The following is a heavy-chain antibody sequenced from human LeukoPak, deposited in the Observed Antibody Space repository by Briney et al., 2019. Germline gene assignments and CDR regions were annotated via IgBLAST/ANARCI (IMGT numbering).Heavy chain of an antibody. V-gene: IGHV4-34*01. Sequence: SETLSLTCAVYGGSFSGYYWSWIRQPPGKGLEWIGEINHSGSTNYNPSLKSRVTISVDTSKNQFSLKLSSVTAADTAVYYCARHVRPRGIAVADSDYWGQGALVTVSS. CDR3: ARHVRPRGIAVADSDY. J-gene: IGHJ4*02. D-gene: IGHD6-19*01. CDR2: INHSGST. CDR1: GGSFSGYY.